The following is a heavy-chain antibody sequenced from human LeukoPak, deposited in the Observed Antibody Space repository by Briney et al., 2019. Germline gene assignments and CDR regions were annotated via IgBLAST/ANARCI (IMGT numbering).Heavy chain of an antibody. CDR3: ARESSGYYFDC. CDR2: IMQDGSEK. Sequence: QPGGSLRLSCAASGFTFSSYWTGWVRQAPGKGLEWVAKIMQDGSEKYYVDSVKGRFTISRDDSKNTLYLQMHSLRAEDTAVYYCARESSGYYFDCWGQGTLVTVSS. D-gene: IGHD6-25*01. CDR1: GFTFSSYW. J-gene: IGHJ4*02. V-gene: IGHV3-7*03.